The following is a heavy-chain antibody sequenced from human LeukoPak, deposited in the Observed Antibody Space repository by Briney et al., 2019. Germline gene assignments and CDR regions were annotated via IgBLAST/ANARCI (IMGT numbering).Heavy chain of an antibody. Sequence: SETLSLTCTVSGGSVSSSSYYWGWIRQPPGKGLEWIGSIYYSRSTYYNPSLKGRVTISVDTSKNQFSLKLSSVTAADTAVYYCARSVDTAMVPYNWFDPWGQGTLVTVSS. D-gene: IGHD5-18*01. CDR1: GGSVSSSSYY. CDR3: ARSVDTAMVPYNWFDP. J-gene: IGHJ5*02. V-gene: IGHV4-39*07. CDR2: IYYSRST.